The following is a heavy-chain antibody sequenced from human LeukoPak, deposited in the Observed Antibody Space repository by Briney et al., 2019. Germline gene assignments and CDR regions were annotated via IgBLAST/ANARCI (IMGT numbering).Heavy chain of an antibody. D-gene: IGHD2-2*01. J-gene: IGHJ1*01. Sequence: PGGSLRLSCAASGFTFSSYAMSWVRQAPGKGLEWVSAISGSGGSTYYADSVKGRFTIFRDNSKNTLYLQMNSLRAEDTAVYYCARSTTSYCSSTSGDHWGQGTLVTVSS. CDR3: ARSTTSYCSSTSGDH. V-gene: IGHV3-23*01. CDR2: ISGSGGST. CDR1: GFTFSSYA.